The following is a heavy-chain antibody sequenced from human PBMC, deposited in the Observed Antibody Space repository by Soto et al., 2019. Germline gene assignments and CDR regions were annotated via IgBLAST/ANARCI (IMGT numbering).Heavy chain of an antibody. V-gene: IGHV3-74*02. J-gene: IGHJ6*02. CDR1: GFTFSSDW. CDR3: ASDLSGRADV. D-gene: IGHD3-10*01. Sequence: EVPLVESGGGLVRPGGSLRLSCAASGFTFSSDWMHWVRQAPGKGLVWVSRMNEDGGTTDYADSVKGRFTISRDNAKNTLYLQMNSLRVEDTAVYYCASDLSGRADVWGQGTTVTVSS. CDR2: MNEDGGTT.